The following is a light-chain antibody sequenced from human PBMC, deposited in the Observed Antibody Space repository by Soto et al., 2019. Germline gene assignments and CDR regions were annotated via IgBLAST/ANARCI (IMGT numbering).Light chain of an antibody. J-gene: IGKJ4*01. CDR2: GAS. CDR1: QSVSSY. V-gene: IGKV3-15*01. Sequence: ENVLTQCPATLSLSPGERATLSCRASQSVSSYLAWYQQKPGQAPRLLIYGASSRATGIPVRFSGSGSGTEFTLTISSLQPEDFAVYHCQQYTDWPWGTFGGATKVDNK. CDR3: QQYTDWPWGT.